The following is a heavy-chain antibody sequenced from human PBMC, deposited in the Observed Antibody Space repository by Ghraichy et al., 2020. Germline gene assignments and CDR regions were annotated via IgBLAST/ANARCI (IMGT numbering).Heavy chain of an antibody. CDR2: IYHSGST. J-gene: IGHJ6*02. V-gene: IGHV4-38-2*02. Sequence: SETLSLTCTVSGYSISSGYYWGWIRQPPGKGLEWIGSIYHSGSTYYNPSLKSRVTISVDTSKNQFSLKLSSVTAADTAVYYCAITVPWWVVVAATPGVGMDVWGQGTTVTVSS. D-gene: IGHD2-15*01. CDR1: GYSISSGYY. CDR3: AITVPWWVVVAATPGVGMDV.